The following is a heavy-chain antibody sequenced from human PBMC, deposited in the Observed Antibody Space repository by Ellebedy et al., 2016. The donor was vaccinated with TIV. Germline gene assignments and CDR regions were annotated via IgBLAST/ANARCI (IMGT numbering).Heavy chain of an antibody. D-gene: IGHD5-18*01. CDR2: IYYSGST. CDR3: ASRDIDTAMVDY. CDR1: GGSISSYY. J-gene: IGHJ4*02. V-gene: IGHV4-59*08. Sequence: SETLSLTCTVSGGSISSYYWSWIRQPPGKGLEWIGYIYYSGSTNYNPSLKSRVTISVDTSKNQFSLKLSSVTAADTAVYYCASRDIDTAMVDYWGQGTLVTVSS.